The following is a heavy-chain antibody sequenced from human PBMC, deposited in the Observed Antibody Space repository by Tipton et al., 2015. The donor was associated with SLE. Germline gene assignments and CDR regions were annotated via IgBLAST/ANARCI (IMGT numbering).Heavy chain of an antibody. CDR1: GYSFTTYW. Sequence: QLVQSGAEVKKPGESLKISCKGSGYSFTTYWIGWVRQMPGKGLEWMGIIYPGDSDTRYSPSFQGQVTISADKSISTAYLQWSSLKASDTAMYYCARVYSSSWPTGEMYYYSYMDVWGKGTPVTVSS. CDR2: IYPGDSDT. V-gene: IGHV5-51*03. J-gene: IGHJ6*03. CDR3: ARVYSSSWPTGEMYYYSYMDV. D-gene: IGHD6-13*01.